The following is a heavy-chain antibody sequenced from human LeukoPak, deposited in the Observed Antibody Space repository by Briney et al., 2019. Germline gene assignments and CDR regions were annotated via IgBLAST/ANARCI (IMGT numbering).Heavy chain of an antibody. V-gene: IGHV4-59*01. Sequence: SETLSLTCTVSGDSISSYYWSWIRQPPGKGLEWIGYIYYGGSTNYNPSLKSRVTISIDTSKTQFSLKLSSVTAADTAVYYCARDGFLSYYGMDVWGQGTTVTVSS. CDR2: IYYGGST. CDR3: ARDGFLSYYGMDV. D-gene: IGHD2-21*01. CDR1: GDSISSYY. J-gene: IGHJ6*02.